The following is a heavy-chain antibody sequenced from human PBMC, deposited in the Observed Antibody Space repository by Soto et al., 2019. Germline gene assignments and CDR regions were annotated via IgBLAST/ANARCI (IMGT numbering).Heavy chain of an antibody. V-gene: IGHV4-4*07. Sequence: SETLSLTCTVSGGSISSYYWSWIRQPAGKGLESIGRIYASGSTNYNPSLKSQVTMSVDTSKNQFSLELTSVTAADTAVYYCARDFYGGTSSGYYYYGMDVWGQGTTVTVSS. J-gene: IGHJ6*02. CDR2: IYASGST. CDR1: GGSISSYY. D-gene: IGHD3-22*01. CDR3: ARDFYGGTSSGYYYYGMDV.